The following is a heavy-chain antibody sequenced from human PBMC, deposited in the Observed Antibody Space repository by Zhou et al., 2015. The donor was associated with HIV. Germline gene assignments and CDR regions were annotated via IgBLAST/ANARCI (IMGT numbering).Heavy chain of an antibody. V-gene: IGHV1-18*01. D-gene: IGHD2/OR15-2a*01. CDR3: AAGPPFYDRAAYFHT. CDR2: SPRTPIN. CDR1: GYTFTAYG. Sequence: QVQVVQSGTEVKKPGASVKVSCKASGYTFTAYGITWVRQAPGQGLEWLGASPRTPINILRTGLWGQTHSLRGRDQKGRDQKTIYMQMRRLRSDDTAVYYCAAGPPFYDRAAYFHTWGQGTLVVVSS. J-gene: IGHJ1*01.